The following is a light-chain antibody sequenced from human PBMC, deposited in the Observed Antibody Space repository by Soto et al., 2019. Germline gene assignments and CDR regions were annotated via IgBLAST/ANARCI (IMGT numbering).Light chain of an antibody. CDR1: QSISTW. CDR3: QQYNSYPYT. Sequence: DIQMTQSPSTVSASVGDAVTITCRASQSISTWLAWYQQKPGKAPNLLIYDASTLESGGPSGFSGSGSGTEFTLTISSLQPYDSATYYCQQYNSYPYTFGQGTKLEIK. V-gene: IGKV1-5*01. CDR2: DAS. J-gene: IGKJ2*01.